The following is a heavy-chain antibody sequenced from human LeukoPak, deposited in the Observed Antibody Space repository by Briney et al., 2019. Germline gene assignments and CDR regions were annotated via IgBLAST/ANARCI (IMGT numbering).Heavy chain of an antibody. CDR2: IYTSGST. V-gene: IGHV4-61*02. CDR3: ARAGAYGSGSYEHTFDY. J-gene: IGHJ4*02. CDR1: GGSISSGSYY. D-gene: IGHD3-10*01. Sequence: PSQTLSLTCTVSGGSISSGSYYWSWIRQPAGKGLEWIGRIYTSGSTNYNPSLKSRVTISVDTSKNQFSLKLSSVTAADTAVYYCARAGAYGSGSYEHTFDYWGQGTLVTVSS.